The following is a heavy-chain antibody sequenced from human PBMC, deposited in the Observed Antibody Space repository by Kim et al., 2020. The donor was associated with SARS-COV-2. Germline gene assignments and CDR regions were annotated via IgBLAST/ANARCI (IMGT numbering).Heavy chain of an antibody. CDR3: SSLGIDSSGYSDY. CDR1: GGSISSYY. CDR2: IYYSGST. Sequence: SETLSLTCTVSGGSISSYYWSWIRQPPGKGLEWIGYIYYSGSTNYNPSLKSRVTISVDTSKNQFSLKLSSVTAADTAVYYFSSLGIDSSGYSDYWGQGTL. D-gene: IGHD3-22*01. J-gene: IGHJ4*02. V-gene: IGHV4-59*01.